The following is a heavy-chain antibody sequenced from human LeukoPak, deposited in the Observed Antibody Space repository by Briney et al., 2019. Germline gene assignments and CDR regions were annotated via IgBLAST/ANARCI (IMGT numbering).Heavy chain of an antibody. Sequence: ASVKVSCKASGYTFTSYAMHWVRQAPGQGLEWMGGIIPVLGIANYAQKFQGRVTITADESTSTAYMELSSLISEDTAVYYCAAPQSRISSYYYVMDVWGQGTTVTVSS. CDR1: GYTFTSYA. CDR2: IIPVLGIA. CDR3: AAPQSRISSYYYVMDV. V-gene: IGHV1-69*10. J-gene: IGHJ6*02. D-gene: IGHD2-15*01.